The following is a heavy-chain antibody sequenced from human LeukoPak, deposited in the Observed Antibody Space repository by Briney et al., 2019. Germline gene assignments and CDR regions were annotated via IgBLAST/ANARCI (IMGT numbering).Heavy chain of an antibody. CDR1: GFTFSSYA. V-gene: IGHV3-23*01. CDR3: AKDQESGYDIDY. CDR2: ISGSGGST. D-gene: IGHD5-12*01. Sequence: GGSLRLSCAASGFTFSSYAMSWVRQAPGKGLEWVSAISGSGGSTYYADSVKGQFTISRDNSKNTLYLQMNSLRAEDTAVYYCAKDQESGYDIDYWGQGTLVTVSS. J-gene: IGHJ4*02.